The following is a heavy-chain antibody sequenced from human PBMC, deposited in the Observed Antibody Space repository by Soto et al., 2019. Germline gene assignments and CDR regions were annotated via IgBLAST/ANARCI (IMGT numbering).Heavy chain of an antibody. V-gene: IGHV1-69*12. J-gene: IGHJ6*02. Sequence: QVQLVQSGAEVKKPGSSVKVSCKASGGTVSSYAISWVRQAPGQGLEWRGGIIPIFGTADYAQKFQGRVTITADEYTSTAHMELSSLRSEDTAVYYCARSGARPGDYYYGMDVWGQGTTVTVSS. CDR2: IIPIFGTA. D-gene: IGHD3-10*01. CDR3: ARSGARPGDYYYGMDV. CDR1: GGTVSSYA.